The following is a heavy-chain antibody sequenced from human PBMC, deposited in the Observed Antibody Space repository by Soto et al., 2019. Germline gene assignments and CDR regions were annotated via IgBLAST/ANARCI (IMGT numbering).Heavy chain of an antibody. Sequence: PSETLSLTCAVSGASISSFYWSWIRQPPGKGLEWIGYIYYSGSATYNTSLKSRVTISVDTSKNQFSLRLSSVTAADPAVYYCATTRTDYQDYWGQGTLVTVSS. CDR3: ATTRTDYQDY. V-gene: IGHV4-59*01. D-gene: IGHD4-17*01. CDR2: IYYSGSA. CDR1: GASISSFY. J-gene: IGHJ4*02.